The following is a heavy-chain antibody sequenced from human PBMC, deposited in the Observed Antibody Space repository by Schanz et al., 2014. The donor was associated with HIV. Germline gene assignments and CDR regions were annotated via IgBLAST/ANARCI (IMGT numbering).Heavy chain of an antibody. D-gene: IGHD2-15*01. CDR2: INSDGSNT. CDR3: AKAPLRWCNGGSCYPLDH. J-gene: IGHJ4*02. V-gene: IGHV3-74*01. Sequence: EVQLVESGGGLVQPGGSLRLSCAASGFTFSSYWMHWVRQAPGKGLVWVSRINSDGSNTNYADSVKGRFTISRDNAKKSLYLQMNSLRAEDTAVYYCAKAPLRWCNGGSCYPLDHWGQGTLVTVSS. CDR1: GFTFSSYW.